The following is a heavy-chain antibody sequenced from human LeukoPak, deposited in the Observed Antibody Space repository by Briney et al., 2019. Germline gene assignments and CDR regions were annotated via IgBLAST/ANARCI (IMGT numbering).Heavy chain of an antibody. CDR1: GFTFSSYA. J-gene: IGHJ4*02. D-gene: IGHD2-2*01. CDR2: ISYDETNK. V-gene: IGHV3-30*04. Sequence: GGSLRPSCAASGFTFSSYAMHWVRQAPGKGLEWVAIISYDETNKYFADSVKGRFTISRDNSKNTLYLQMNSLRAEDTAVYYCARDLDARQYCSSTSCFKGPGKCWGQGTLVTVSS. CDR3: ARDLDARQYCSSTSCFKGPGKC.